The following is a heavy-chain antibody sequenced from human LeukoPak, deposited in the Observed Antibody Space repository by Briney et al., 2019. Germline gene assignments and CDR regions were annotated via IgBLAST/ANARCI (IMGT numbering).Heavy chain of an antibody. CDR3: ARISSSTSLDSYNWFDP. CDR1: GYTFTGYY. V-gene: IGHV1-2*02. CDR2: INPNSGGT. J-gene: IGHJ5*02. D-gene: IGHD2-2*01. Sequence: ASVKVSCKASGYTFTGYYMHWVRQAPGQGLEWMGWINPNSGGTNYAQKLQGRVTMTRDTSISTAYMELSRLRSDDTAVYYCARISSSTSLDSYNWFDPWGQGTLVTVSS.